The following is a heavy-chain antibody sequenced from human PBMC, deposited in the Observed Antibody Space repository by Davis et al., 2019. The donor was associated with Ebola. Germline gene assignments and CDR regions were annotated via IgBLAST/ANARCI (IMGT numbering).Heavy chain of an antibody. V-gene: IGHV1-18*04. CDR3: ARSSTGNQFDP. CDR2: IITDNGNR. Sequence: AASVKVSCKASGYTFTSYGISWVRQAPGQGLEWMGWIITDNGNRNYAQKFQGRVTMSTDTSTTTAYMELTSLRSDDTAVYYCARSSTGNQFDPWGQGTLVTVSS. CDR1: GYTFTSYG. D-gene: IGHD6-19*01. J-gene: IGHJ5*02.